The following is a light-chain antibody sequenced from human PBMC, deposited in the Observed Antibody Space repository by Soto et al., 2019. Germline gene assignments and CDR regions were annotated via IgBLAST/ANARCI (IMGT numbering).Light chain of an antibody. V-gene: IGKV3-15*01. Sequence: ETVMTQSPGTLSVYPGERVTLSCRASQSVINSCLAWYQQKPGQAPRLLIYDVSTRATAVPARFSGGGSGTEFTLTISSLQSEDLAVYYCQQYSSWPLTFGGGTKVETK. CDR1: QSVINSC. CDR3: QQYSSWPLT. CDR2: DVS. J-gene: IGKJ4*01.